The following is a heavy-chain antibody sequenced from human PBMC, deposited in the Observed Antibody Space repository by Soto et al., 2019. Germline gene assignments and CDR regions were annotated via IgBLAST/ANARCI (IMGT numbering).Heavy chain of an antibody. Sequence: EVQLTESGGVVVQPGGSLRLSCAASGFAFDDYAMHWVRQAPGKGLEWVSLINWNGDNRYYADSVKGRFTISRDNSRNSLFLHMSSLRTDDTDFYYCAKDIAGSAWYSLDSWGQGTLVTVSS. CDR3: AKDIAGSAWYSLDS. D-gene: IGHD6-19*01. V-gene: IGHV3-43*01. CDR1: GFAFDDYA. CDR2: INWNGDNR. J-gene: IGHJ4*02.